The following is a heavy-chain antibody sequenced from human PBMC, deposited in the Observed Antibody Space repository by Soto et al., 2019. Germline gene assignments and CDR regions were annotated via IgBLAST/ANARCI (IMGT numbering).Heavy chain of an antibody. CDR2: ISGSGDRT. V-gene: IGHV3-23*01. CDR3: AKGGDSSAWYEVDY. CDR1: GFTFSSYA. J-gene: IGHJ4*02. Sequence: EVQLLESGGGLIQPGGSLRLSCAASGFTFSSYAMSWVRQTPGKGLEWVSTISGSGDRTYYADSVKGRFTISRDDSKNTLYLHMNSLRADDTALYYCAKGGDSSAWYEVDYWGQGTLVTVSS. D-gene: IGHD6-19*01.